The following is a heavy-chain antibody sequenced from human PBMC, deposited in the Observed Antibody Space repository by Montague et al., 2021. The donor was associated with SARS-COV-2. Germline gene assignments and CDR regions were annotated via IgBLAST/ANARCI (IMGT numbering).Heavy chain of an antibody. CDR3: ARLPYDNSYGMDV. CDR2: IDYSGST. V-gene: IGHV4-59*01. CDR1: GGSISTYY. D-gene: IGHD3-9*01. Sequence: SETLSLTCTVSGGSISTYYWNWIRQFPGKGLEWIGYIDYSGSTNYNPPLQSRVIISVDRSKIQFSLKLNSATAADTAIYYCARLPYDNSYGMDVWGQGTTVIVSS. J-gene: IGHJ6*02.